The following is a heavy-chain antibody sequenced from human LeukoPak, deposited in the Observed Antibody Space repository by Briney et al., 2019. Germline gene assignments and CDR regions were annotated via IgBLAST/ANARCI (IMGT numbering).Heavy chain of an antibody. V-gene: IGHV1-18*01. CDR1: GYTLSSYG. D-gene: IGHD6-13*01. J-gene: IGHJ4*02. Sequence: ASVKVSCKASGYTLSSYGISWVRQAPGQGLEWLGWISGYNGNTNYAQKLQDRVTMTTDTSTSTAYLELRSLRSDDTAVYYCAKDGRRYTSSWHYFDYWGQGTLVTVSS. CDR2: ISGYNGNT. CDR3: AKDGRRYTSSWHYFDY.